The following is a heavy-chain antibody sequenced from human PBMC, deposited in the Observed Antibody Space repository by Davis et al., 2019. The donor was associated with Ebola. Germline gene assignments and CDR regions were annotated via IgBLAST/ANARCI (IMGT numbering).Heavy chain of an antibody. V-gene: IGHV4-34*01. CDR2: INHSGST. J-gene: IGHJ6*04. Sequence: SETLSLTCTASGDSIDSYYWSWIRQPPGKGLEWIGEINHSGSTNYNPSLKSRVTISVDTSKNQFSLKLSSVTAADTAVYYCARHGHYGMDVWGKGTTVTVSS. CDR3: ARHGHYGMDV. CDR1: GDSIDSYY.